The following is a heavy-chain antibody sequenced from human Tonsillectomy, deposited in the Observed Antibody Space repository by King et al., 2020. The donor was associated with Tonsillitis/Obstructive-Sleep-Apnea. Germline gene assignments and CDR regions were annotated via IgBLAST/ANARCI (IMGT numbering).Heavy chain of an antibody. Sequence: QLQESGPGLVKPSETLSLTCTVSGGSISSSSYYWGWIRQPPGKGLEWIGSIYYSGSTDYNPSLKSRVTISVDTSKNQFSLKLSSVTAADTAVYYCARIGGRFLEWFIDYWGQGTLVTVSS. CDR2: IYYSGST. V-gene: IGHV4-39*01. J-gene: IGHJ4*02. D-gene: IGHD3-3*01. CDR1: GGSISSSSYY. CDR3: ARIGGRFLEWFIDY.